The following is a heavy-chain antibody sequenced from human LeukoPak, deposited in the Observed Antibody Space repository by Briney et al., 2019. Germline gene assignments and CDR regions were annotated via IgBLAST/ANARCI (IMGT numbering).Heavy chain of an antibody. D-gene: IGHD5-12*01. CDR1: GESVSSNSAA. CDR3: ARGGYSGYGFGY. J-gene: IGHJ4*02. Sequence: SQTLSLTCAISGESVSSNSAAWNWIRQSPSRGLEWLGRTYYRSKWYDDYAESVKSRITINPDTSKNQFSLQLNSVTPEDTAVYYCARGGYSGYGFGYWGQGTLVTVSS. CDR2: TYYRSKWYD. V-gene: IGHV6-1*01.